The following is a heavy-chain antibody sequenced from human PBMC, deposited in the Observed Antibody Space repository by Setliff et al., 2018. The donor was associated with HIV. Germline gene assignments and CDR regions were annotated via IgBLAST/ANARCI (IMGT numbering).Heavy chain of an antibody. J-gene: IGHJ5*02. V-gene: IGHV1-69-2*01. D-gene: IGHD3-16*01. CDR2: VNPEDGET. CDR3: ARSGGGWYNWFEP. Sequence: GASVKVSCKTSGYFFSEFYIHWVQQAPGKGLEWVGRVNPEDGETIYAEKFQGRVTITTDTSTDTAYMELSSLRFDDTAVYYCARSGGGWYNWFEPWGPGTPVTV. CDR1: GYFFSEFY.